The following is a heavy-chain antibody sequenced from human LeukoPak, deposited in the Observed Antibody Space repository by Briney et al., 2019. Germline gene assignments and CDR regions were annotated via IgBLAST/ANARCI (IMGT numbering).Heavy chain of an antibody. J-gene: IGHJ5*02. Sequence: SETLSLTCTVSGGSIGSSSDYWGWIRQPPGKRLEWIGSIYDSGSTYYNPSLKSRVTISVDRSKNQFSLKLSSVTAADTAVYYCARGAGPLDPWGQGTLVTVSS. CDR1: GGSIGSSSDY. V-gene: IGHV4-39*07. CDR3: ARGAGPLDP. CDR2: IYDSGST. D-gene: IGHD1-26*01.